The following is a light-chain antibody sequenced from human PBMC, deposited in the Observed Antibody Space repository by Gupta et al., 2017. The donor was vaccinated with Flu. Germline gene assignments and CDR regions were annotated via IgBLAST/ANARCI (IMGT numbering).Light chain of an antibody. CDR1: RNLLSSYNNKNY. CDR3: QQFSRSPYT. Sequence: DILLTQSPDSLAVSLGGRATINCRSSRNLLSSYNNKNYIAWYQQQAGPPTKLLVDWASIRESGVPDRCTGSGSGNDFTPTISSLQDEDVAVYYCQQFSRSPYTFGQGTKLEIK. J-gene: IGKJ2*01. V-gene: IGKV4-1*01. CDR2: WAS.